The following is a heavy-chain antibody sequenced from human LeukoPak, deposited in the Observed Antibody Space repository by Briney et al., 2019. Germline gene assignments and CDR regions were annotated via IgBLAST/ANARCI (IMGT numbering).Heavy chain of an antibody. Sequence: SETLSLTCTVSGGSISSYYWSWIRQPPGKGLEWIGYIYYSGSTNHNPSLKSRVTISVDTSKNQFSLKLSSVTAADTAVYYCVKDSRVGATYYFDYWGQGTLVTVSS. CDR3: VKDSRVGATYYFDY. J-gene: IGHJ4*02. V-gene: IGHV4-59*01. CDR1: GGSISSYY. D-gene: IGHD1-26*01. CDR2: IYYSGST.